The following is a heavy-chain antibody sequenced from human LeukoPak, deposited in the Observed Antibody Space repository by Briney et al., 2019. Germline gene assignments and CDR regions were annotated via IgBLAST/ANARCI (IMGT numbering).Heavy chain of an antibody. V-gene: IGHV3-30*04. CDR2: ISYDGSNK. CDR3: ARSQVEMATPVYYFDY. J-gene: IGHJ4*02. CDR1: GFTFSSYA. D-gene: IGHD5-24*01. Sequence: GRSLRLSCAASGFTFSSYAMHWVRQAPGKGLEWVAVISYDGSNKYYADSVKGRFTISRDNSKNTLYLQMNSLRAEDTAVYYCARSQVEMATPVYYFDYWGQGTLVTVSS.